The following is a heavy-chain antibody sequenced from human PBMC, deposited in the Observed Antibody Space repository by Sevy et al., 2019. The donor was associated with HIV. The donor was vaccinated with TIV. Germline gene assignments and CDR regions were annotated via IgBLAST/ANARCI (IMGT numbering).Heavy chain of an antibody. V-gene: IGHV3-15*01. CDR3: TTGATRSFFYYGMDV. D-gene: IGHD1-1*01. Sequence: GGSLRLSCAASGFTFSHAWMSWVRQAPGKGLEWVGRIKGKTDRGTTDYAAPVTGRFTISRDDSKITLFLQMNSLKTEDTAVYYCTTGATRSFFYYGMDVWGQGTTVTVSS. J-gene: IGHJ6*02. CDR1: GFTFSHAW. CDR2: IKGKTDRGTT.